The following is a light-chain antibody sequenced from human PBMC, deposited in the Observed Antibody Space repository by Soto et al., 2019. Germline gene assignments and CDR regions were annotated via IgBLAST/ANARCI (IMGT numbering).Light chain of an antibody. J-gene: IGLJ3*02. CDR3: AAWDDSLSGRV. V-gene: IGLV1-47*02. CDR2: SNN. CDR1: SSNIGSNY. Sequence: QSVLTQPPSASGTPGQRVTISCSGSSSNIGSNYVYWYQQLPGTAPKLLIYSNNQRPSGVPDRFSGSKSGTSASLASSALRSEDEADYYCAAWDDSLSGRVFGGGTKLTVL.